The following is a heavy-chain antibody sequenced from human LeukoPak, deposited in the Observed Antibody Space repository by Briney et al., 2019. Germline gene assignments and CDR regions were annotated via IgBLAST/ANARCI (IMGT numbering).Heavy chain of an antibody. J-gene: IGHJ4*02. V-gene: IGHV3-23*01. CDR3: AKADDYGDYPDY. Sequence: GGSLRLSCAASGFTVSSNYMSWVRQAPGKGLEWVSAISGSGGSTYYADSVKGRFTISRDNSKNTLYLQMNSLRAEDTAVYYCAKADDYGDYPDYWGQGTLVTVSS. CDR1: GFTVSSNY. CDR2: ISGSGGST. D-gene: IGHD4-17*01.